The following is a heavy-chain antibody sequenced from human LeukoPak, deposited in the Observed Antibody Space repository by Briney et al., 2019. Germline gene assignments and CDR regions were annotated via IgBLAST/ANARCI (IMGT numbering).Heavy chain of an antibody. CDR3: ARGDPYADL. V-gene: IGHV3-48*03. CDR2: ITISGNTR. CDR1: GFSFSTYE. J-gene: IGHJ5*02. D-gene: IGHD2-2*01. Sequence: GGSLRLSCAASGFSFSTYEKNWVRQAPGKGLEWVSDITISGNTRNYADSVKGRFTISRDNARNSLYLQMNSLRVEDTAVYYCARGDPYADLWGQGTLVTVAS.